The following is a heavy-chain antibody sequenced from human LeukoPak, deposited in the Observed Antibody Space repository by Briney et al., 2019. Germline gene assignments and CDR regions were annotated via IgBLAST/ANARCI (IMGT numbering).Heavy chain of an antibody. V-gene: IGHV4-34*01. CDR2: INHSGST. Sequence: KSSETLSLTCAVYGGSFSGYYWSWIRQPPGKGLEWIGEINHSGSTNYNPSLKSRVTISVDTSKNQFSLKLSSVTAADTAVYYCARGIRFGRWFDPWGQGTLVTVSS. CDR3: ARGIRFGRWFDP. J-gene: IGHJ5*02. D-gene: IGHD3-16*01. CDR1: GGSFSGYY.